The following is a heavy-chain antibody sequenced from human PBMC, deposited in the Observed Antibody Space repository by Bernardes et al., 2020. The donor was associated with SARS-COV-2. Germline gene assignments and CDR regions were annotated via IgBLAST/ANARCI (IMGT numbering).Heavy chain of an antibody. D-gene: IGHD6-13*01. CDR1: GFTFSDYD. Sequence: GGSLRLSRATSGFTFSDYDMSWVRHVPGKGLEWVSGISARGGRTYYAGSVKGRFTISRDNSKNTLYLQMTSLRAEDTALYYCSPKQPLLRVEVDYWGQGTLVTVSS. J-gene: IGHJ4*02. V-gene: IGHV3-23*01. CDR2: ISARGGRT. CDR3: SPKQPLLRVEVDY.